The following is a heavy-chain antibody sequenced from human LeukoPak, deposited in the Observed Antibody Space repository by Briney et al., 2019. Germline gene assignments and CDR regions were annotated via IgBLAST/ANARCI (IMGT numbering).Heavy chain of an antibody. CDR1: GGSFSGYY. D-gene: IGHD6-13*01. J-gene: IGHJ4*02. Sequence: PSETLSLTCAVYGGSFSGYYWSWIRQPPGKGLEWIGEINHSGSTNYNPSLKSRVTISVDTSKNQFSLKLSSVTAADTAVYYCARLRRCGSSWYNPKRRLCFDYWGQGTLVTVSS. CDR3: ARLRRCGSSWYNPKRRLCFDY. CDR2: INHSGST. V-gene: IGHV4-34*01.